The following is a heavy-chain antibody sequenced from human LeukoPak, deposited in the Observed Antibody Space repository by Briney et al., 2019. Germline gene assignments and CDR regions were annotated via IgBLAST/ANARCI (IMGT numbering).Heavy chain of an antibody. CDR2: IYYSGST. J-gene: IGHJ4*02. CDR1: GGSVSSGDYY. V-gene: IGHV4-30-4*08. D-gene: IGHD2-2*01. CDR3: AREKDIVVVPAALLGGPRVDY. Sequence: PSQTLSLTCTVSGGSVSSGDYYWSWIRQPPGKSLEWIGYIYYSGSTYYNPSLNSRVTISVDTSKNQFSLKLSSVTAAGTAVYYCAREKDIVVVPAALLGGPRVDYWGQGTLVTVSS.